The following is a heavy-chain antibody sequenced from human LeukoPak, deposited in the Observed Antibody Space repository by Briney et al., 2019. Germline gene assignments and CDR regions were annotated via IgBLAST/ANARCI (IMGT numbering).Heavy chain of an antibody. Sequence: ASVKVSCKASGYTFTSYDINWVRQATGQGLEWMGWMNPNSGNTGYAQKFQGSVTMTRNTSISTAYMELSSLRSEDTAVYYCARQHSSGRKDAFDIWGQGTMVTVSS. CDR2: MNPNSGNT. V-gene: IGHV1-8*01. J-gene: IGHJ3*02. CDR3: ARQHSSGRKDAFDI. CDR1: GYTFTSYD. D-gene: IGHD6-19*01.